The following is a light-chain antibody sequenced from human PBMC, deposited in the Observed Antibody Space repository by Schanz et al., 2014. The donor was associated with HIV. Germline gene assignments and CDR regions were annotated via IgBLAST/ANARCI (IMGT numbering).Light chain of an antibody. J-gene: IGLJ3*02. CDR1: RSNLGAGYD. Sequence: QSVLTQPPSVSGAPGQRVTISCTGNRSNLGAGYDVHWYQLRPGTAPKLLIYANNNRPSGVPDRFSGSKSGTSASLAISGLQSEDEADYYCAAWDDSLNGRVFGGGTKLTVL. CDR2: ANN. CDR3: AAWDDSLNGRV. V-gene: IGLV1-40*01.